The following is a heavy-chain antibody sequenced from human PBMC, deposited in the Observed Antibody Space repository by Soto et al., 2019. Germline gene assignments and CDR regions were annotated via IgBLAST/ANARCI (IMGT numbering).Heavy chain of an antibody. Sequence: QVQLVEFGGDAVQPGRSLRLSCAASGLTFSKFAMHWVRQAPGKGLVWVAVISNDGRKKYYADSVTGRFTISRENSNNTLSLQMNSLRLEDTAVYYCAKDISSYSGGYTYYFDYWGQVTLVTVSS. D-gene: IGHD1-26*01. CDR3: AKDISSYSGGYTYYFDY. CDR2: ISNDGRKK. J-gene: IGHJ4*02. CDR1: GLTFSKFA. V-gene: IGHV3-30*18.